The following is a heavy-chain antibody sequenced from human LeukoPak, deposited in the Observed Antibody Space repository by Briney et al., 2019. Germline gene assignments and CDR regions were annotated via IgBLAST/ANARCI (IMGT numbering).Heavy chain of an antibody. V-gene: IGHV3-23*01. D-gene: IGHD4-11*01. CDR2: ISCSGGST. J-gene: IGHJ4*02. CDR1: GFTFGSYA. Sequence: GGSLRLSCAASGFTFGSYAMSWVRQAPGKGLEWVSAISCSGGSTYYADSVKGRFTISRDNSKNTLYLQMNSLRAEDTAVYYCAKFNGKDDSNYSTWLFDYWGQGTLVTVSS. CDR3: AKFNGKDDSNYSTWLFDY.